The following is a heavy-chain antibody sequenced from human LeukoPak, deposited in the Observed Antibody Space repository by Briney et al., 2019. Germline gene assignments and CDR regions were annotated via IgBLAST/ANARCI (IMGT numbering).Heavy chain of an antibody. Sequence: SETLSLTCAVYGGSLSGYYWTWIRQTPGKGLEWIGEMNPSGGTNYNPSLKSRVTISVDTSKKQFSLKLSSVTAADTAVYYCARGRQDVTMIVVVMTAVSYYLDVWGKGTAVTVS. J-gene: IGHJ6*03. CDR3: ARGRQDVTMIVVVMTAVSYYLDV. CDR1: GGSLSGYY. D-gene: IGHD3-22*01. CDR2: MNPSGGT. V-gene: IGHV4-34*01.